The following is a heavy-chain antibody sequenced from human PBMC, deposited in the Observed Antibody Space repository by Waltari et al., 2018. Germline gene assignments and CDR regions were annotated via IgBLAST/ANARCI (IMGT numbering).Heavy chain of an antibody. CDR1: GVNFDYSS. CDR3: ARRFCSGGDCYWIFDF. CDR2: ISSSSAYI. V-gene: IGHV3-21*01. Sequence: EVQLVESGGGLVKPGGSLRLSCVASGVNFDYSSLNWVRQGPGKGLEWVSSISSSSAYIYYADSVKGRFTVSRDNARNSLYLQMNSLRAEDSGLYYCARRFCSGGDCYWIFDFWGQGTLVTVSS. J-gene: IGHJ4*02. D-gene: IGHD2-21*02.